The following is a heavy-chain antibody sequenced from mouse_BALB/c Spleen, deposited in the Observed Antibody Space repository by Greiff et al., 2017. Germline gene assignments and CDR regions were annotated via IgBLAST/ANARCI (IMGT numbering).Heavy chain of an antibody. Sequence: EVHLVESGGGLVKPGGSLKLSCAASGFTFSSYAMSWVRQSPEKRLEWVAEISSGGSYTYYPDTVTGRFTISRDNAKNTLYLEMSSLRSEDTAMYYCARGDYGYDVDYYAMDYWGQGTSVTVSS. CDR3: ARGDYGYDVDYYAMDY. D-gene: IGHD2-2*01. J-gene: IGHJ4*01. CDR1: GFTFSSYA. V-gene: IGHV5-9-4*01. CDR2: ISSGGSYT.